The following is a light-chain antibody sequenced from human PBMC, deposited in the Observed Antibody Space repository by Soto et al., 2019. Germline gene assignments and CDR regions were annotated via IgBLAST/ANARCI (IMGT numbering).Light chain of an antibody. Sequence: VLTQSPVTLSLSPGESATLSCMASQTVSITYLTWYQQKPGQAPRLLIFGASKRATGIPDRFSGSGSGRDFTLTISGLEPEDFAVYYCQQYGSSPLITCGQGTQLEIK. V-gene: IGKV3-20*01. CDR2: GAS. J-gene: IGKJ5*01. CDR3: QQYGSSPLIT. CDR1: QTVSITY.